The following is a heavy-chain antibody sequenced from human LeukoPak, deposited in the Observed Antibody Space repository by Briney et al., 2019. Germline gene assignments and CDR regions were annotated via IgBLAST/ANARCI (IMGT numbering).Heavy chain of an antibody. D-gene: IGHD5-18*01. J-gene: IGHJ3*02. CDR2: ISSSSSYI. CDR3: ANLDTAMADAFDI. V-gene: IGHV3-21*01. CDR1: GFTFSTYG. Sequence: PGRSLRLSCAASGFTFSTYGMHWVRQAPGKGLEWVSSISSSSSYIYYADSVKGRFTISRDNAKNSLYLQMNSLRAEDTAVYYCANLDTAMADAFDIWGQGTMVTVSS.